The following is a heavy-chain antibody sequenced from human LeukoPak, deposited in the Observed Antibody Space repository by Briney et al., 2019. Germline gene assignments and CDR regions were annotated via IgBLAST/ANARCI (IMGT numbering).Heavy chain of an antibody. CDR3: AKADYDNFGYYPAY. D-gene: IGHD3-22*01. Sequence: GGSLRLSCAASGFTLSSYAVHWVRQAPGKGLEWVAVISYDGSNKYYGDCVKGRFTISRDNSKNTLSLQMNNLRAGDTGLYYCAKADYDNFGYYPAYWGQATLVTVSS. CDR1: GFTLSSYA. V-gene: IGHV3-30-3*01. CDR2: ISYDGSNK. J-gene: IGHJ4*02.